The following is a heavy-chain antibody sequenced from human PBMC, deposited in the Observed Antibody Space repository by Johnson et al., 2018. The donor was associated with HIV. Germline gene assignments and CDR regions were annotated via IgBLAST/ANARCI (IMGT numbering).Heavy chain of an antibody. J-gene: IGHJ3*01. V-gene: IGHV3-NL1*01. CDR2: IYSGGST. Sequence: QVQLVESGGGVVQPGRSLRLSCAASGFTFSSYGMHWVRKAPGKGLEWVAVIYSGGSTYYADSVKGRFTISRDNSKNTLYLQMNSLRAEDTAVYYCARKGDAFDFWGQGTKVTVSS. CDR3: ARKGDAFDF. CDR1: GFTFSSYG.